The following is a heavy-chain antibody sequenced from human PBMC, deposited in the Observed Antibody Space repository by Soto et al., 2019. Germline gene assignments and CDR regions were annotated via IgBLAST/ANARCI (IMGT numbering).Heavy chain of an antibody. D-gene: IGHD2-21*02. CDR2: VNPSGGHT. J-gene: IGHJ4*02. CDR3: ARGGHVVVVTAALDY. Sequence: QVQLVQSGDEVKKPGASVKVSCKASGDTFTDYYIHWVRQAPGQGLEWMGTVNPSGGHTTYAQHFLGRMTMTRDTSTSTPYMELTSLTSEDTAVYYCARGGHVVVVTAALDYWGQGTLVTVSS. CDR1: GDTFTDYY. V-gene: IGHV1-46*01.